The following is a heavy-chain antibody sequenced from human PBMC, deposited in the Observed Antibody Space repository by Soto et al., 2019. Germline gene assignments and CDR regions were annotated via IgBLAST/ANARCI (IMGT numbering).Heavy chain of an antibody. CDR1: GYTFTCYY. CDR3: ARGGNSSSGGTWYYYYMDV. V-gene: IGHV1-2*04. D-gene: IGHD6-19*01. Sequence: ASVKVSCKASGYTFTCYYMHWVRQAPGQGLEWMGWINPNSGGTNYAQKFQGWVTMTRDTSISTAYMELSRLRSDDTAVYYCARGGNSSSGGTWYYYYMDVWGKGTTVTVSS. CDR2: INPNSGGT. J-gene: IGHJ6*03.